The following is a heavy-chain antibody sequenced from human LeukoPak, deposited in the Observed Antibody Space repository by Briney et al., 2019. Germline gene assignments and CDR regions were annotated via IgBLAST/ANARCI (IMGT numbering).Heavy chain of an antibody. D-gene: IGHD2-21*01. CDR3: AKDRGIATDSDY. CDR2: ISGSGGST. J-gene: IGHJ4*02. Sequence: GGSLRLSCAASGFTFSRYRMNWVRQAPGKGVQGVSAISGSGGSTYYADSVKGRFTISRDNSKNTLYLQMNSLRAEDTAVYYCAKDRGIATDSDYWGQGTLVTVSS. V-gene: IGHV3-23*01. CDR1: GFTFSRYR.